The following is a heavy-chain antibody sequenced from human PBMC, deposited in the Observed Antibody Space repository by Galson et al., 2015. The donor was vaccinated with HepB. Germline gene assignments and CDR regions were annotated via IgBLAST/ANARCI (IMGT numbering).Heavy chain of an antibody. Sequence: SVKVSCKASGYTFTSYDINWVRQATGQGLEWMGWMNPNSGNTAYAQKLQGRVTMTRNTAISTAYMELSSLRSEDTAVYYCATHLHTDMVADDAFDIWGQGTKVTVSP. CDR3: ATHLHTDMVADDAFDI. CDR2: MNPNSGNT. V-gene: IGHV1-8*01. J-gene: IGHJ3*02. D-gene: IGHD5-18*01. CDR1: GYTFTSYD.